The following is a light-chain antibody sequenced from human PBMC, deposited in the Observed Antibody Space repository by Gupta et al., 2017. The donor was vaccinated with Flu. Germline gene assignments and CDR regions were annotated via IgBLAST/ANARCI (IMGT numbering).Light chain of an antibody. CDR3: QTDDTSRSGFV. J-gene: IGLJ1*01. Sequence: QSVLTHPPSVSGGPGPRVTNSSTGSSSNIVGGYDVLWYQQLPGAAPNLLMYGNSSRPSAVPARFSAAKSGASASLSITGLHAEDEADYYCQTDDTSRSGFVFGTGTKFTVL. V-gene: IGLV1-40*01. CDR2: GNS. CDR1: SSNIVGGYD.